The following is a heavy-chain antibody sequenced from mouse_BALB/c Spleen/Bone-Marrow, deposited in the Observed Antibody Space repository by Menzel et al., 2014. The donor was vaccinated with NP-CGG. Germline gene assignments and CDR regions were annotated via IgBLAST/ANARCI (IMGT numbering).Heavy chain of an antibody. Sequence: EVQLVESGGGLVQPGGSRKLSCAASGFTFSSFGMHWVRQAPEKGLEWVAYISGGSSIIYYADTVKGRFTISRDNPKNTLFLQMTNLRSEDTAIYYCARKDYFGYAAMDYWGQGTSVTVSS. J-gene: IGHJ4*01. CDR1: GFTFSSFG. D-gene: IGHD1-2*01. V-gene: IGHV5-17*02. CDR2: ISGGSSII. CDR3: ARKDYFGYAAMDY.